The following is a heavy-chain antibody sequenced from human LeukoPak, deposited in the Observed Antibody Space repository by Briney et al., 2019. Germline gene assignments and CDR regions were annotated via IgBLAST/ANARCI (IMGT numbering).Heavy chain of an antibody. Sequence: SETLSLTCTVSGGSISSYHWSWIRQPPGKGLEWIGYIYYSGSTNYNPSLKSRVTISVDTSKNQFSLKLSSVTAADTAVYYCARVRWFGEFYDAFDIWGQGTMVTVSS. V-gene: IGHV4-59*01. D-gene: IGHD3-10*01. CDR2: IYYSGST. CDR1: GGSISSYH. J-gene: IGHJ3*02. CDR3: ARVRWFGEFYDAFDI.